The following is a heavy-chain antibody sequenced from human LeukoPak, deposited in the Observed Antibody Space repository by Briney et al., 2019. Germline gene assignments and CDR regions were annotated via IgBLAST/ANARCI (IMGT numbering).Heavy chain of an antibody. Sequence: PETLSLTCTVSGGSIRGYFWGWVRQPAGKGLEWIGRIYTTGATFYNPSLKTRLTMSIDTSKNQFSLRLTSVVAADTAVYYCARQGYTASYYFLDYWSQGTLVTVSS. V-gene: IGHV4-4*07. D-gene: IGHD1-26*01. J-gene: IGHJ4*02. CDR2: IYTTGAT. CDR1: GGSIRGYF. CDR3: ARQGYTASYYFLDY.